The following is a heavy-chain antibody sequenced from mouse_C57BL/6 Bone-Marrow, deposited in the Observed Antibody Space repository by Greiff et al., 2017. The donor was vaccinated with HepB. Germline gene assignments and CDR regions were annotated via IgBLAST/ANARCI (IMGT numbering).Heavy chain of an antibody. CDR3: ARPLFITTVVAKDY. CDR1: GYTFTSYW. V-gene: IGHV1-55*01. J-gene: IGHJ2*01. Sequence: QVQLQQPGAELVKPGASVKMSCKASGYTFTSYWITWVKQRPGQGLEWIGDIYPGSGSTNYNEKFKSKATLTVDTSSSTAYMQLSSLTSEDSAVYYCARPLFITTVVAKDYWGQGTTRTVSS. D-gene: IGHD1-1*01. CDR2: IYPGSGST.